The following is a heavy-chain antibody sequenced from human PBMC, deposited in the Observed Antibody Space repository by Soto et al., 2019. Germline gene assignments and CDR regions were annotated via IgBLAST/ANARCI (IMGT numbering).Heavy chain of an antibody. CDR2: FDPVADET. J-gene: IGHJ3*02. V-gene: IGHV1-24*01. Sequence: ASVKVSCKVSGYTLTELSIHWVRQAPGEGLEWMGGFDPVADETIYAQKFQDRVTMTEDTSSDTVYMALSTLRSEDTAVYYCATAAGGGTYHDAFAIWGQGTMVTVSS. CDR1: GYTLTELS. CDR3: ATAAGGGTYHDAFAI. D-gene: IGHD2-15*01.